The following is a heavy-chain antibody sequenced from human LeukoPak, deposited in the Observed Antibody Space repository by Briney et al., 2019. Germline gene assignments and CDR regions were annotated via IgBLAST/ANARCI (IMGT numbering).Heavy chain of an antibody. J-gene: IGHJ4*02. V-gene: IGHV3-23*01. Sequence: GGSLRLSCAASGFTFSSYAMSWVRQAPGKGLEWVSAISGSGGSTYYADSVKGRFTISRDNSKNTLYLQMNSLRAEDTAVYYCAKLEIAVVVAANDYWGQGTLVTVSS. D-gene: IGHD2-15*01. CDR2: ISGSGGST. CDR1: GFTFSSYA. CDR3: AKLEIAVVVAANDY.